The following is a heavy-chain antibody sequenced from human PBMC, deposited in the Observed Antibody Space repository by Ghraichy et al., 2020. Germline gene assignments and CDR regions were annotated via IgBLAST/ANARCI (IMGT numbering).Heavy chain of an antibody. CDR1: GFIFSSYS. CDR2: ISSSSSYI. CDR3: ARSGEYHDSSGYFISG. V-gene: IGHV3-21*01. Sequence: GGSLRLSCAASGFIFSSYSMNWVRQAPGKGLEWVSSISSSSSYIYYADSVKGRFTISRDNAKNSLYLQMNSLRAEDTAVYYCARSGEYHDSSGYFISGWGQGTLVTVSS. J-gene: IGHJ4*02. D-gene: IGHD3-22*01.